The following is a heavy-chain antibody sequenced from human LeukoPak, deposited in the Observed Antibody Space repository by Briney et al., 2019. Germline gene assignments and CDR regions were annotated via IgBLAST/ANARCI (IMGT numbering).Heavy chain of an antibody. V-gene: IGHV3-30*18. CDR1: GFTFSSYS. D-gene: IGHD3-22*01. Sequence: PGRSLRLSCAASGFTFSSYSMHWVRQAPGKGLEWVALILHGGSNKYYADSVKGRFTVSRDNPKNTLYLQMNSLRTEDTAVYHCAKDVGNYHDRSGLYRPLDFWGQGTPVTVSS. J-gene: IGHJ4*02. CDR3: AKDVGNYHDRSGLYRPLDF. CDR2: ILHGGSNK.